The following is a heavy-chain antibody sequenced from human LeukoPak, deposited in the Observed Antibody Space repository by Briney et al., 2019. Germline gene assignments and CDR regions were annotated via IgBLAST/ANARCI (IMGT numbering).Heavy chain of an antibody. V-gene: IGHV3-33*01. Sequence: PGGSLRLPCAASGFTFSSYGMHWVRQAPGKGLEWVAVIWYDGSNKYYADSVKGRFTISRDNSKNTLYLQMNSLRAEDTAVYYCARDLSITMIVVAEDAFDIWGQGTMVTVSS. J-gene: IGHJ3*02. CDR2: IWYDGSNK. CDR3: ARDLSITMIVVAEDAFDI. D-gene: IGHD3-22*01. CDR1: GFTFSSYG.